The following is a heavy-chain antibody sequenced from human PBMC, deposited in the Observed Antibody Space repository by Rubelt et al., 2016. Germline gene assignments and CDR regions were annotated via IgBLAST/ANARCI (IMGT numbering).Heavy chain of an antibody. D-gene: IGHD3-22*01. CDR1: GGSFSGFY. Sequence: QVQLQQWGAGLLKPSETLSLTCAVYGGSFSGFYWSWIRQPPGKGLEWIGEINHSGSTNYNPSIKSRFTISVATSKKQFSLKLRFVTAADAAVYYCARQGSYYYDGSGHLLFDYWGQGTLVTVSS. V-gene: IGHV4-34*02. CDR3: ARQGSYYYDGSGHLLFDY. CDR2: INHSGST. J-gene: IGHJ4*02.